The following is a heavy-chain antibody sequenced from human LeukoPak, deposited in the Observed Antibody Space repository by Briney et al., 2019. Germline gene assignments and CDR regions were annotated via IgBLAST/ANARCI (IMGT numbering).Heavy chain of an antibody. Sequence: PGGSLRLSCAASGFTFSDYYMSWIRQAPGKGLEWVSYISSRGSTIYYADSVKGRFTISRDNAKNSLYLQMNSLRAEDTAVYYCARLPYGSGSYYNGPLDYWGQGTLVTVSS. CDR3: ARLPYGSGSYYNGPLDY. CDR2: ISSRGSTI. D-gene: IGHD3-10*01. CDR1: GFTFSDYY. V-gene: IGHV3-11*01. J-gene: IGHJ4*02.